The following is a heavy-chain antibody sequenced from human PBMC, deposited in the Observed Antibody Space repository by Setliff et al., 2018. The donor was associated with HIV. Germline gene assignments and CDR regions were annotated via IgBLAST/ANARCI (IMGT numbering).Heavy chain of an antibody. J-gene: IGHJ5*02. CDR3: AKGVKWLDP. Sequence: GGSLRLSCAASGFTLSNNYMTWVRQAPGKGLQWVSVIYSDGRTFYADSVKGLFTISRDDSKNMVHLEMNSLRPEDTAVYYCAKGVKWLDPWGQGALVTVS. D-gene: IGHD3-16*01. CDR1: GFTLSNNY. CDR2: IYSDGRT. V-gene: IGHV3-53*01.